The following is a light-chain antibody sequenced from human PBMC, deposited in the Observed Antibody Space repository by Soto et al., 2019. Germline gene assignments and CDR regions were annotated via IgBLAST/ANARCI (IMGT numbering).Light chain of an antibody. V-gene: IGLV2-14*01. Sequence: QSVLTQPASMSGSPGQSITISCTGTSSDIGGFNFVSWFQRHPGKAPKLILYEVTNRPSGISDRFSGSKSGNTASLTISGLQAEDEADYFCSSYITTTTLFVFGTGTQLTVL. J-gene: IGLJ1*01. CDR3: SSYITTTTLFV. CDR2: EVT. CDR1: SSDIGGFNF.